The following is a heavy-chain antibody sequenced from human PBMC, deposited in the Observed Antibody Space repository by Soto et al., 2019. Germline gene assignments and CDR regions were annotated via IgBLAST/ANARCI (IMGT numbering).Heavy chain of an antibody. CDR3: ARQVDYYDSSGYSSYFDY. CDR2: IIPIFGTA. Sequence: ASVKVSCKASGVTFSSYAISWVRQAPGQGLVWMGGIIPIFGTANYAQKFQGRVTITADESTSTAYMELSSLRSEDTAVYYCARQVDYYDSSGYSSYFDYWGQGTLVTVSS. CDR1: GVTFSSYA. V-gene: IGHV1-69*13. J-gene: IGHJ4*02. D-gene: IGHD3-22*01.